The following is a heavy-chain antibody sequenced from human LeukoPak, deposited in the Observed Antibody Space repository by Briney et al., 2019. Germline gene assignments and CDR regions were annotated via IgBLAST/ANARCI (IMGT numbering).Heavy chain of an antibody. CDR3: ARLRGYSYGYGDY. V-gene: IGHV3-48*04. D-gene: IGHD5-18*01. J-gene: IGHJ4*02. Sequence: GGSLRLSCAASGFTFSSYSMNWVRQAPGKGLEWGSYISSSGNTIDYADSVKGRFTISRDNAKNSLYLQMVSLRAEDTAVYYCARLRGYSYGYGDYWGQGTLVTVSS. CDR1: GFTFSSYS. CDR2: ISSSGNTI.